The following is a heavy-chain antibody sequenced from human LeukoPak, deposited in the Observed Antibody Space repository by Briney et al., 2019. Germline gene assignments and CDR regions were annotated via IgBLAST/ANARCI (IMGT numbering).Heavy chain of an antibody. Sequence: ASVKVSCKASGYTFTSYAMHWMRQAPGQRLEWMGWINAGNGNTKYSQKFQGGVTITRDTSASTAHMELSSLRSEDTAVYYCARGSSGYPRYFDYWGQGTLVTVSS. J-gene: IGHJ4*02. V-gene: IGHV1-3*01. D-gene: IGHD3-22*01. CDR3: ARGSSGYPRYFDY. CDR2: INAGNGNT. CDR1: GYTFTSYA.